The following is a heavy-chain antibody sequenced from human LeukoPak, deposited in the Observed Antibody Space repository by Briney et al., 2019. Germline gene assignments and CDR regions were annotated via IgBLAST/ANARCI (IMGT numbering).Heavy chain of an antibody. Sequence: GGSLRLSCAVSGFTVSGKYMSWVRQAPWKGLEWVSVIYVGGNTNYADSVKGRFTISRDNSKNTLFLQMNSLRAEDTAVYYCVRGGGYGLYYFDYWGQGTLVTVSS. CDR3: VRGGGYGLYYFDY. V-gene: IGHV3-53*01. J-gene: IGHJ4*02. CDR1: GFTVSGKY. D-gene: IGHD1-26*01. CDR2: IYVGGNT.